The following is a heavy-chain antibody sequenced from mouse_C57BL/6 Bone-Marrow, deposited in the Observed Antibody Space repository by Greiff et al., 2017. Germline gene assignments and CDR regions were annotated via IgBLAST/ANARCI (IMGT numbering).Heavy chain of an antibody. D-gene: IGHD2-5*01. Sequence: EVHLVESGGGLVKPGGSLKLSCAASGFTFSDYGMHWVRQAPEKGLEWVAYISSGSSTLYYADTVKGRFTISRDNAKNTLFLQMTSLRSEDTAMYYCARGLYSNYDYYAMDYWGQGTSVTVSS. CDR1: GFTFSDYG. CDR3: ARGLYSNYDYYAMDY. J-gene: IGHJ4*01. CDR2: ISSGSSTL. V-gene: IGHV5-17*01.